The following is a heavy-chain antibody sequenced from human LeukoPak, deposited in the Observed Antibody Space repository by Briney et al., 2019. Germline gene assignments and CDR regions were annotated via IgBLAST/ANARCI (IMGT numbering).Heavy chain of an antibody. V-gene: IGHV1-8*03. CDR2: MNPNSGNT. Sequence: ASVKVSCKASGYTFTSYDINWVRQATGQGLEWMGWMNPNSGNTGYAQKFQGRVTITRNTSISTAYMELSSLRSEATAVYYCARGGFGELLLDYWGQGTLVTVSS. J-gene: IGHJ4*02. D-gene: IGHD3-10*01. CDR3: ARGGFGELLLDY. CDR1: GYTFTSYD.